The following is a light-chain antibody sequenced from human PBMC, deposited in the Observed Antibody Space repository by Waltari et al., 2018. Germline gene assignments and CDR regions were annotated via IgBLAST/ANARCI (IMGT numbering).Light chain of an antibody. CDR1: SSNIGRAY. CDR3: ASWDDSLSGWV. J-gene: IGLJ3*02. V-gene: IGLV1-47*01. Sequence: QSVLTQPPSASGTPGQRVTISCSGSSSNIGRAYVYWFQQLPGTAPKLLIYKNKQRPSGVPDRFSGSKSGTSASLAISGLRSEDEADYYCASWDDSLSGWVFGGGTKLTLL. CDR2: KNK.